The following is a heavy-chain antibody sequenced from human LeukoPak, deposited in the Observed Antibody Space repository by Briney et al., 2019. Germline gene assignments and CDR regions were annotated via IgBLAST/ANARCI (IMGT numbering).Heavy chain of an antibody. J-gene: IGHJ4*02. CDR3: ARDGYNSYYFDY. CDR2: IIPIFGTA. CDR1: GGIFSSYA. Sequence: ASVKVSCKASGGIFSSYAISWVRQAPGQGLEWMGGIIPIFGTANYAQKFQGRVTITADESTSTAYMELSSLRSEDTAVYYCARDGYNSYYFDYWGQGTLVTVSS. D-gene: IGHD5-24*01. V-gene: IGHV1-69*13.